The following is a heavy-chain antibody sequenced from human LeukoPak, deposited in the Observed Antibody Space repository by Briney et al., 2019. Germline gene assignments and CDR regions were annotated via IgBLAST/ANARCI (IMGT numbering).Heavy chain of an antibody. CDR1: GGSISSYY. D-gene: IGHD2-2*01. CDR3: ARARYYCSSTSCRLLANPYYFDY. Sequence: PSETLSLTCTVSGGSISSYYWSWIRQPAGKGLEWIGRIYTSGSTNYNPSLKSRVTMSVDTSKNQFSLKLSSVTAADTAVYYCARARYYCSSTSCRLLANPYYFDYWGQGTLVTVSS. J-gene: IGHJ4*02. V-gene: IGHV4-4*07. CDR2: IYTSGST.